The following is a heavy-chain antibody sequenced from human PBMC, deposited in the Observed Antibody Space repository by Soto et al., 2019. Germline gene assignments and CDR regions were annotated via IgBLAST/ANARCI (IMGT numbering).Heavy chain of an antibody. CDR3: ARSYLRFLEWFPTDY. J-gene: IGHJ4*02. D-gene: IGHD3-3*01. Sequence: GGSLRLSSAASGFTFSSYAMSWVRQAPGKGLEWVSAVSGSGGSTYYADSVKGRFTISRDNSKNTLYLQMNSLRAEDTAVYYCARSYLRFLEWFPTDYWGQGTLVTVSS. CDR1: GFTFSSYA. V-gene: IGHV3-23*01. CDR2: VSGSGGST.